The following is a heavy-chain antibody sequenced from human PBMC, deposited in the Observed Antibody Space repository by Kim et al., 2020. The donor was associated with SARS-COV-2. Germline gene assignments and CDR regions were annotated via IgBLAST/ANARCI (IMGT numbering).Heavy chain of an antibody. Sequence: GGSLRLSCAASGFTFSSYSMNWVRQAPGKGLEWVSSISSSSSYIYYADSVKGRFTISRDNAKNSLYLQMNSLRAEDTAVYYCARLHSTIFGVVIIPEPPDYWGQGTLVTVSS. J-gene: IGHJ4*02. CDR1: GFTFSSYS. CDR2: ISSSSSYI. D-gene: IGHD3-3*01. V-gene: IGHV3-21*01. CDR3: ARLHSTIFGVVIIPEPPDY.